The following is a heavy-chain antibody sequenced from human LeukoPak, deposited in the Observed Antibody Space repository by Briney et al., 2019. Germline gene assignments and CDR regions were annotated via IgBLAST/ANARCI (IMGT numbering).Heavy chain of an antibody. Sequence: ASVKVSCKASGGTFSSYAISWVRQAPGQGLEWMGRIIPILGIANYAQKFRGRVTITADKSTSTAYMELSSLRSEDTAVYYCARGARWLQRDAFDIWGQGTMVTVSS. V-gene: IGHV1-69*04. J-gene: IGHJ3*02. D-gene: IGHD5-24*01. CDR1: GGTFSSYA. CDR2: IIPILGIA. CDR3: ARGARWLQRDAFDI.